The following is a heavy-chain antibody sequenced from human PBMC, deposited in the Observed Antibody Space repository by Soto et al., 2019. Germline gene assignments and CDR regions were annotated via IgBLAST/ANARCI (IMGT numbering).Heavy chain of an antibody. CDR1: GASVTSGGNY. CDR3: AAAWSSSLLFQS. V-gene: IGHV4-31*03. CDR2: ISHSGIT. D-gene: IGHD6-13*01. Sequence: SETLSLTCRVSGASVTSGGNYWSWLRQYSGGGLEFIGYISHSGITYYNPSLQSRPTISLDTSKNQFSLDLRFVTVADTAVYYPAAAWSSSLLFQSWGQGTLVTVSS. J-gene: IGHJ5*02.